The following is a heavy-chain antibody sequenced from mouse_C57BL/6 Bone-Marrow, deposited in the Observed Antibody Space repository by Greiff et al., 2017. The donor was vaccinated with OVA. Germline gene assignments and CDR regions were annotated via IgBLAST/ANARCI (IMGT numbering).Heavy chain of an antibody. CDR2: ISGGSRTI. CDR3: ARPYAMDY. J-gene: IGHJ4*01. V-gene: IGHV5-17*01. Sequence: EVMLVESGGGLVKPGGSLKISCAASGFTFSDYGMHWVRQAPEKGLEWVAYISGGSRTIYYADTVKGRFTISRDNDKNTLVLKLTSLGSEDTAMYYCARPYAMDYWGQGTSVTVSS. CDR1: GFTFSDYG.